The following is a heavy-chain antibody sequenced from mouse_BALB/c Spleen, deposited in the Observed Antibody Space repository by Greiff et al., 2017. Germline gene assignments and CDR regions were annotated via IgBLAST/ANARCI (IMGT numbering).Heavy chain of an antibody. CDR1: GFSLTGYG. CDR3: AREDWDRGYFDV. V-gene: IGHV2-9*02. J-gene: IGHJ1*01. D-gene: IGHD4-1*01. CDR2: IWAGGST. Sequence: VQLQQSGPGLVAPSQSLSITCTVSGFSLTGYGVNWVRQPPGKGLEWLGVIWAGGSTNYNSALMSRLSISKDNSKSQVFLKMNSLQTDDTAMYYCAREDWDRGYFDVWGAGTTVTVSS.